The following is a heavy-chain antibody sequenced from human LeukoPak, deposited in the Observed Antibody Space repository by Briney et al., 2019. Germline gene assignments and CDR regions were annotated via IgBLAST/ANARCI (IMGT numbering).Heavy chain of an antibody. CDR1: GFTLSDHY. J-gene: IGHJ3*02. CDR2: IWYDGSNK. D-gene: IGHD3-10*01. V-gene: IGHV3-33*08. Sequence: GGSLRLSCAASGFTLSDHYMDWVRQAPGKGLEWVAVIWYDGSNKYYADSVKGRFTISRDNSKNTLYLQMNSLRAEDTAVYYCAREVYYGSGSYYNAAFDIWGQGTMVTVSS. CDR3: AREVYYGSGSYYNAAFDI.